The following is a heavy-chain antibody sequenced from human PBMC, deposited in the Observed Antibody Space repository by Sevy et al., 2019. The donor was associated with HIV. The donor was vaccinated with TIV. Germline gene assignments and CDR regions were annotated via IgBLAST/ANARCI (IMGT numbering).Heavy chain of an antibody. J-gene: IGHJ4*02. V-gene: IGHV3-49*04. CDR1: GFTFGDYA. Sequence: GGSLRLSCTGSGFTFGDYAMSWARQAPGKGLEWVAFLKHKAYGGTLDYAASVKGRFSISRDDSKSIAHLQMNDLKTEDTAIYYCTRWKGVQSIFDYWGQGALVTVSS. CDR2: LKHKAYGGTL. D-gene: IGHD1-1*01. CDR3: TRWKGVQSIFDY.